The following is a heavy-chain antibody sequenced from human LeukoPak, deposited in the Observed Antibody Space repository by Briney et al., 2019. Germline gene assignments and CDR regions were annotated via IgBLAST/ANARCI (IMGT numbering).Heavy chain of an antibody. D-gene: IGHD2-21*02. J-gene: IGHJ4*02. CDR2: TYPGDSNT. CDR1: GYSFTNNW. Sequence: GESLKISCKGSGYSFTNNWIGWVRQMPGKGLEWMGITYPGDSNTRYSPSFQGQVTISADKSISTAYLQWSSLKASDTAVYYCALGGAYCGGDCYGFDSWGQGARVTVSS. CDR3: ALGGAYCGGDCYGFDS. V-gene: IGHV5-51*01.